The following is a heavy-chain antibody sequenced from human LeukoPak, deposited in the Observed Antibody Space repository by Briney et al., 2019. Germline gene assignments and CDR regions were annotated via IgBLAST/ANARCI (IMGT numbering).Heavy chain of an antibody. CDR3: ARDYCSGGSCYGGHDY. CDR1: GFTFSSYS. CDR2: ISSSSSYI. D-gene: IGHD2-15*01. J-gene: IGHJ4*01. V-gene: IGHV3-21*04. Sequence: GGSLRLSCAASGFTFSSYSMNWVRQAPGKGLEWVSSISSSSSYIYYADSVKGRFTISRDNAKNSLYLQMNSLRAEDTALYYCARDYCSGGSCYGGHDYWGHGTLVTVSS.